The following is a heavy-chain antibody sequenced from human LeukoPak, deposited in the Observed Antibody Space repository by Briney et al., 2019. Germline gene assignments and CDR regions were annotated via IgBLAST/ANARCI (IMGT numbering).Heavy chain of an antibody. CDR3: ATDGSNENWSDP. CDR1: GYTLTELS. Sequence: ASVKVSCKVSGYTLTELSMHWVRQAPGKGLEWMGGFDPEDGETIYAQKFQGRVTMTEDTSTDTAYMELSSLRSEDTAVYYCATDGSNENWSDPWGQGTLVTVSS. J-gene: IGHJ5*02. D-gene: IGHD6-13*01. CDR2: FDPEDGET. V-gene: IGHV1-24*01.